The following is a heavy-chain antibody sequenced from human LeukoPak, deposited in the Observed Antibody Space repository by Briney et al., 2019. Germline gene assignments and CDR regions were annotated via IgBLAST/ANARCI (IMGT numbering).Heavy chain of an antibody. CDR1: GFTFSSYG. J-gene: IGHJ4*02. CDR3: AKAYYDILTGLIDY. Sequence: PGRSPRLSCAASGFTFSSYGMHWVRQAPGKGLEWVAVISYDGSNKYYADSVKGRFTISRDNSKNTLYLQMNSLRAEDTAVYSCAKAYYDILTGLIDYWGQGTLVTVSS. D-gene: IGHD3-9*01. CDR2: ISYDGSNK. V-gene: IGHV3-30*18.